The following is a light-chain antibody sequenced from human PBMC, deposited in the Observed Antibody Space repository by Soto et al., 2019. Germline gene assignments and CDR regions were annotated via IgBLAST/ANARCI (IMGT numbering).Light chain of an antibody. J-gene: IGKJ3*01. Sequence: IVLTQSPGTLSVSPGERVTLSCRASQSVGSSYLAWYQQRPGQAPRLLIFGASYSATGIPDRFSGSGSETDFTLTISRLEPEDFAVYYCQQYSSSPPEFTFGPGTKVDSK. CDR2: GAS. CDR3: QQYSSSPPEFT. CDR1: QSVGSSY. V-gene: IGKV3-20*01.